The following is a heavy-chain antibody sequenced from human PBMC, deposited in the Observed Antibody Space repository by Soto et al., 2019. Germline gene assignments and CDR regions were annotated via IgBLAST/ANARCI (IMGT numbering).Heavy chain of an antibody. D-gene: IGHD3-10*01. Sequence: QVQLVQSGAEVKQPGASVKVSCKASGYTFTSYGISWVRQAPGQGLEWMGWISAYNGNTNYAQKLQGRVTMTTDTSTSTAYMELRSLRSDDTAVYYCARVGITMVRGVGYGMDVWGQGTTVTVSS. CDR2: ISAYNGNT. V-gene: IGHV1-18*01. CDR3: ARVGITMVRGVGYGMDV. J-gene: IGHJ6*02. CDR1: GYTFTSYG.